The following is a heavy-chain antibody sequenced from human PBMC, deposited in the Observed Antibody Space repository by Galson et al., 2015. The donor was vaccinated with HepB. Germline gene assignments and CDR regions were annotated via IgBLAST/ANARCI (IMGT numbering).Heavy chain of an antibody. CDR1: GFTFSSYA. CDR2: ISYDGSNK. D-gene: IGHD2/OR15-2a*01. CDR3: ARGPPRGVLTSLDY. Sequence: SLRLSCAASGFTFSSYAMHWVRQAPGKGLEWVAVISYDGSNKYYADSVKGRFTISRDNSKNTLYLQMNSLRAEDTAVYYCARGPPRGVLTSLDYWGQGTLVTVSS. V-gene: IGHV3-30*04. J-gene: IGHJ4*02.